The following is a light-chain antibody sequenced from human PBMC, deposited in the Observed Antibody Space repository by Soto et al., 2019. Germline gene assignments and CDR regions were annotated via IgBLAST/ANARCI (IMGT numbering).Light chain of an antibody. Sequence: QSALTQPASVSGSPGQSITISCTGTSSDVGSYNLVSWYQQHPGKAPKLMIYEVSKRPSGVSNRFSGSKSGNTASLTISGLQAEEEADYYCCSYAGSSPVFGGGTKLTVL. CDR3: CSYAGSSPV. CDR1: SSDVGSYNL. V-gene: IGLV2-23*02. CDR2: EVS. J-gene: IGLJ3*02.